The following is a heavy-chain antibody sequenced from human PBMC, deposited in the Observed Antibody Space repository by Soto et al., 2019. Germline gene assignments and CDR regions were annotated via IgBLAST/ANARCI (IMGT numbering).Heavy chain of an antibody. CDR2: ISWHSGSI. CDR3: ARDQEQQLGTLYDY. V-gene: IGHV3-9*01. CDR1: GFTFDDYA. Sequence: EVQLVESGGGLVQPGRSLRLSCAASGFTFDDYAMHWVRQAPGKGLEWVSGISWHSGSIGYAESVKGRFTIARDNAKNPLCLQMHSLGAEDTALYYGARDQEQQLGTLYDYWGQGTLVTVSS. J-gene: IGHJ4*02. D-gene: IGHD6-13*01.